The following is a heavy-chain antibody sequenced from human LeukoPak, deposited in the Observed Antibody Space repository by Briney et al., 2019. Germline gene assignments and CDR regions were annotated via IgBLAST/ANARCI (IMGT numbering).Heavy chain of an antibody. CDR3: VRVGSGATRADTLDL. Sequence: GGSLRLSCAASGFTFSAYSMNWVRQAPGEGLEWVSSIGAAGSHIYYADSMKGRFTIARDNAKSSLFLQMNSLRAEDTGIYYCVRVGSGATRADTLDLWGQGTMVTVSS. V-gene: IGHV3-21*01. J-gene: IGHJ3*01. CDR1: GFTFSAYS. CDR2: IGAAGSHI. D-gene: IGHD6-19*01.